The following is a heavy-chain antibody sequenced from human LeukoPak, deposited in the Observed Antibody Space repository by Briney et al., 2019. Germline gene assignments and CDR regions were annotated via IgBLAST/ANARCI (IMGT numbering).Heavy chain of an antibody. CDR1: GFTFSSYW. CDR2: IYSGGST. V-gene: IGHV3-53*01. CDR3: ARGPIVGAPFDS. D-gene: IGHD1-26*01. J-gene: IGHJ4*02. Sequence: GGSLRLSCAASGFTFSSYWMSWVRQAPGKGLEWVSIIYSGGSTYYADYVKGRFTISRDNSKNTLYLQMNSLRAEDTAVYCCARGPIVGAPFDSWGQGTLVTVSS.